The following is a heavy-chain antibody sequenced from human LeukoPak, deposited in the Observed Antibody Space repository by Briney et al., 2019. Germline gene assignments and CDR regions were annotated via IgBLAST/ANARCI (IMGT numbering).Heavy chain of an antibody. D-gene: IGHD6-19*01. CDR2: IYPGDSDT. V-gene: IGHV5-51*01. J-gene: IGHJ2*01. CDR1: GYSFTSYW. CDR3: ARQSRYGSGWPYWYFDL. Sequence: GESLKISCKGSGYSFTSYWIGWVRQMPGKGLEWMGIIYPGDSDTRYSPSFQGQVTISADKSISTAYLQWSSLKASDTAMYYCARQSRYGSGWPYWYFDLWGRGTLVTVSS.